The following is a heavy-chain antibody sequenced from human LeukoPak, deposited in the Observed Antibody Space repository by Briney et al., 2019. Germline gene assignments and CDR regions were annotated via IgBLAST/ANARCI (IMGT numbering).Heavy chain of an antibody. D-gene: IGHD3-22*01. Sequence: GGSLRLSCTASGFTFGDYAMSWFRQAPGKGLEWVGFIRSKAYGGTTEYAASVKGRFTISRDDSKSIAYLQMNSLKTEDTSVYYCTRDSEKAYYYDSSGPIGYWGQGTLVTVSS. V-gene: IGHV3-49*03. CDR2: IRSKAYGGTT. CDR3: TRDSEKAYYYDSSGPIGY. J-gene: IGHJ4*02. CDR1: GFTFGDYA.